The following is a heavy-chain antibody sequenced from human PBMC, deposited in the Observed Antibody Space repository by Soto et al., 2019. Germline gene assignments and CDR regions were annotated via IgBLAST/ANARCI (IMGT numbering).Heavy chain of an antibody. CDR3: AREILYKYYYYYGMDV. Sequence: QVQLVESGGGVVQPGRSLRLSCAASGFTFSSYAMHWVRQAPGKGLEWVAVISYDGSNKYYADSVKGRFTISRDNXKXMLYLQMNSLSAEDTAVYNCAREILYKYYYYYGMDVWGQGTTVTVSS. CDR1: GFTFSSYA. J-gene: IGHJ6*02. D-gene: IGHD2-8*01. V-gene: IGHV3-30-3*01. CDR2: ISYDGSNK.